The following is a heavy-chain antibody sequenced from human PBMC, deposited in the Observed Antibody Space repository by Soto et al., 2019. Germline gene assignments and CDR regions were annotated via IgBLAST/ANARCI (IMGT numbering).Heavy chain of an antibody. CDR3: ARDSDWNDAASAFDI. J-gene: IGHJ3*02. D-gene: IGHD1-1*01. Sequence: QVQLVQSGAEAKKPGSSVKVSCKASGGTFSSYAISWVRQAPGQGLEWMGGIIPIFGTANYAQKFQGRVTITADESTSTAYMELCSLRSEATAVYYCARDSDWNDAASAFDIWGQGTMVTLSS. V-gene: IGHV1-69*01. CDR1: GGTFSSYA. CDR2: IIPIFGTA.